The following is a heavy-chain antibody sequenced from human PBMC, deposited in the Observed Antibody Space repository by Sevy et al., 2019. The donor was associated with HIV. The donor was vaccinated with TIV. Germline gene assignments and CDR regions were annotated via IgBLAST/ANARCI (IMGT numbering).Heavy chain of an antibody. J-gene: IGHJ3*02. CDR2: ISSSGSTI. D-gene: IGHD6-19*01. Sequence: GGSLRLCCAASGFTFSSYEMNWVRQAPGKGLEWVSYISSSGSTIYYANSMKGRFTRSTDNAKNSLYLQMNSLRAEDTAVYYCARARKSSIAVAGTGGFDIWGQGTMVTVSS. V-gene: IGHV3-48*03. CDR1: GFTFSSYE. CDR3: ARARKSSIAVAGTGGFDI.